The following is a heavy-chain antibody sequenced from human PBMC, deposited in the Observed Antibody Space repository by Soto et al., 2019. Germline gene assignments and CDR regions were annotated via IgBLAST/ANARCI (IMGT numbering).Heavy chain of an antibody. CDR2: IKYSGTT. Sequence: SETLSLTCTVSGAAVFSGGYYFICMRQFPGKGLEWIGYIKYSGTTHYSPSLKSRVNISFDKSKNQVFLNLRFVTGADTAVYFCARDVRDTGCSYWFDPWGQGILVTV. D-gene: IGHD2-8*02. CDR3: ARDVRDTGCSYWFDP. V-gene: IGHV4-31*03. J-gene: IGHJ5*02. CDR1: GAAVFSGGYY.